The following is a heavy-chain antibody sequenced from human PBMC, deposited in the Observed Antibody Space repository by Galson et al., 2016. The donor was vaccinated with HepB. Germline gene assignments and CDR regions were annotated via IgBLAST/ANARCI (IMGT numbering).Heavy chain of an antibody. J-gene: IGHJ4*02. CDR2: IHHGGGT. V-gene: IGHV4-34*01. CDR1: GGSFTGYY. D-gene: IGHD7-27*01. Sequence: SETLSLTCVLYGGSFTGYYWSWVRQTPGEGLEWIGEIHHGGGTNYNPSVRSRVTISLDTPANQFSLTLTSMTAADTAIYYCARGPLGILDYWGQGIQVTVSS. CDR3: ARGPLGILDY.